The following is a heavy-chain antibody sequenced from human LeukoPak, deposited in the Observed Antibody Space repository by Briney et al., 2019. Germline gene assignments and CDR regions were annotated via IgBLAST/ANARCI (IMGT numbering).Heavy chain of an antibody. CDR3: ARGVFWQQEHYGMDV. J-gene: IGHJ6*02. V-gene: IGHV3-21*01. D-gene: IGHD6-13*01. Sequence: GGSLRLSCVASGLTIGSRYMNWVRQAPGKGLEWVSSISSSSSYIYYADSVKGRFTISRDDAKNSVHLQMNSLRAEDTAVYYCARGVFWQQEHYGMDVWGQGTTVSVSS. CDR1: GLTIGSRY. CDR2: ISSSSSYI.